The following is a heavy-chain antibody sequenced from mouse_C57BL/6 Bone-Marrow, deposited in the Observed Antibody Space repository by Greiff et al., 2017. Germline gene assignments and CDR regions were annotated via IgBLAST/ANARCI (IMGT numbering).Heavy chain of an antibody. J-gene: IGHJ3*01. CDR1: GYTFTTYP. CDR3: ARKGDRNYVFFAD. Sequence: QVQLKESGAELVKPGASVKMSCKASGYTFTTYPIEWMKQNHGQSLEWIGNFHPYNDDTKYNEKFKGKATLTVEKSSSTVYLGLSRLTSDDSAVYYCARKGDRNYVFFADWGQGTLVTVSA. CDR2: FHPYNDDT. V-gene: IGHV1-47*01. D-gene: IGHD2-5*01.